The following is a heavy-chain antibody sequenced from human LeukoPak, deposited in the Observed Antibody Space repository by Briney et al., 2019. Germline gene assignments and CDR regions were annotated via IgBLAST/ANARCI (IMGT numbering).Heavy chain of an antibody. CDR2: INHSGST. V-gene: IGHV4-34*01. CDR3: ARGRRDGYNYRGYRGERAYYFDY. Sequence: SETLSLTCAVYGGSFSGYYWSWIRQPPGKGLEWIGEINHSGSTNYNSSLKSRVTISVDTSKNQFSLKLSSVTAADTAVYYCARGRRDGYNYRGYRGERAYYFDYWGQGTLVTVSS. CDR1: GGSFSGYY. D-gene: IGHD5-24*01. J-gene: IGHJ4*02.